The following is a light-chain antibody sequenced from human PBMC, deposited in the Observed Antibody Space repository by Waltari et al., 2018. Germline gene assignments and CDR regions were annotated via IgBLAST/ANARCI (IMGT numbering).Light chain of an antibody. CDR3: QQHSTWPS. J-gene: IGKJ4*01. V-gene: IGKV3-15*01. CDR2: NVS. Sequence: EIVMTQSPATLSVLPGERATLSYRASQSVGTNLAWYQQTPGQAPRLLIYNVSTRAIDIPFRFSGSGSATEFTLTISSLQSEDFALYFCQQHSTWPSFGGGTKVEIK. CDR1: QSVGTN.